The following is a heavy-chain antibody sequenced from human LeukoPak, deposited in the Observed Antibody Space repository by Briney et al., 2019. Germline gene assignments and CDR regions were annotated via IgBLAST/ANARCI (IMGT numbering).Heavy chain of an antibody. CDR1: GGSLISGGSY. J-gene: IGHJ2*01. CDR3: SRRDCSQTSCRYWNFDL. CDR2: IYYSGIT. D-gene: IGHD2-2*01. Sequence: SETLSLTCTVSGGSLISGGSYWGWIRQPPGKGLEWIGSIYYSGITYYNPSLRGRITISVNPSQNQFSLKLGSVTSADTAVYYCSRRDCSQTSCRYWNFDLWGRGTLLSVSS. V-gene: IGHV4-39*07.